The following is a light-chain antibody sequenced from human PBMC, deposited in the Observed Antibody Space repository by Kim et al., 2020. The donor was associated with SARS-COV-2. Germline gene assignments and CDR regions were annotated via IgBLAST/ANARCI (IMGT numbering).Light chain of an antibody. CDR3: QVWASSTVV. CDR2: QDT. Sequence: VSPGQTATIACSGDELGEKYVCWYQQKPGQPPVLVIYQDTKRPSGIPERFSGCNSGNTATLTISGAQAMDEADYFCQVWASSTVVFGRGTQLTVL. V-gene: IGLV3-1*01. J-gene: IGLJ2*01. CDR1: ELGEKY.